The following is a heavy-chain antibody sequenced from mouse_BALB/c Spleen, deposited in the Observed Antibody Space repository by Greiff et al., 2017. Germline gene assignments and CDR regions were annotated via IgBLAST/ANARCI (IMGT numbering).Heavy chain of an antibody. CDR3: ARGSTTVVAPSGAMDY. CDR2: IYPGNVNT. CDR1: GYTFTSYY. J-gene: IGHJ4*01. Sequence: QVQLQQSGPELVKPGASVRISCKASGYTFTSYYIHWVKQRPGQGLEWIGWIYPGNVNTKYNEKFKGKATLTADKSSSTAYMQLSSLTSEDSAVYFCARGSTTVVAPSGAMDYWGQGTSVTVSS. D-gene: IGHD1-1*01. V-gene: IGHV1S56*01.